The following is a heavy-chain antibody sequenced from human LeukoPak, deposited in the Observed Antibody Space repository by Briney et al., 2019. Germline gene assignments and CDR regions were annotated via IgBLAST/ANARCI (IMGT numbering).Heavy chain of an antibody. CDR1: GGSFSGYY. CDR3: ARGGEYLAELDY. J-gene: IGHJ4*02. CDR2: INHSGST. Sequence: PSETLSLTCAVYGGSFSGYYWSWIRQPPGKGLEWIGEINHSGSTNYNPSLKSRVTISVDTSKNQFSLKLSSVTAADTAVYYCARGGEYLAELDYWGQGTLVTVSS. D-gene: IGHD7-27*01. V-gene: IGHV4-34*01.